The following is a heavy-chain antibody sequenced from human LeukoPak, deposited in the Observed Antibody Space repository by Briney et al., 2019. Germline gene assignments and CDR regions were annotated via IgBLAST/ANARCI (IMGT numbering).Heavy chain of an antibody. CDR2: ISYDEDNK. CDR3: ARSPTRSLRVGEFDF. J-gene: IGHJ4*02. D-gene: IGHD1-26*01. V-gene: IGHV3-30*09. Sequence: GGSLRLSCAASGFPFSYYSMHWVRQAPGKGLEWVAVISYDEDNKYYADSVKGRFAISRDNSMDTLYLQMNSLRAGDTAVYYCARSPTRSLRVGEFDFWGQGTLVTVSS. CDR1: GFPFSYYS.